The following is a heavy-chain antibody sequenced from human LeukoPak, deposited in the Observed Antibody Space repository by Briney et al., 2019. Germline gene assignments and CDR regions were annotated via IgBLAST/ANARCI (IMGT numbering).Heavy chain of an antibody. Sequence: ASVKVSCKASGYTFTSYYMHWVRQAPGPGLEWMGIINPSGGSRSYAQKFQGRVTMTRDMSTSTVYMELSSLRSEDTAVYYCARGWDYGSGSYYIRPKYYYYYYMDVWGKGTTVTVSS. CDR3: ARGWDYGSGSYYIRPKYYYYYYMDV. J-gene: IGHJ6*03. V-gene: IGHV1-46*01. CDR2: INPSGGSR. D-gene: IGHD3-10*01. CDR1: GYTFTSYY.